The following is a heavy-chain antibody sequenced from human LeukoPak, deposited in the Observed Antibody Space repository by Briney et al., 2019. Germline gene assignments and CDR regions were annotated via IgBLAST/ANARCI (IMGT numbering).Heavy chain of an antibody. J-gene: IGHJ5*02. D-gene: IGHD1-1*01. CDR2: INHSGST. Sequence: SETLSLTCAVYGGSFSGYYWSWIRQPPGKGLEWIGEINHSGSTNYNPSLKSRVTISVDTSKNQFSLKLSSVTAADTAVYYCARGIWTGPTGTVEGWFDPWGQGTLVIVSS. CDR1: GGSFSGYY. CDR3: ARGIWTGPTGTVEGWFDP. V-gene: IGHV4-34*01.